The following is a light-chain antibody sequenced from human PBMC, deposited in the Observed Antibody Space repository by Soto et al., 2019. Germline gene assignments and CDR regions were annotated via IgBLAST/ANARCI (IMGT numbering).Light chain of an antibody. Sequence: QSVLTQPPSASGTPGQRVTISCSGGSSNIGSNTVSWYQQLPGAAPKLLIYISNERPSGVPDRFSGSKSGTSASLAISRLQSEDEAEYYCAAWDDSLNGPVFGGGTKVTVL. V-gene: IGLV1-44*01. CDR3: AAWDDSLNGPV. J-gene: IGLJ2*01. CDR1: SSNIGSNT. CDR2: ISN.